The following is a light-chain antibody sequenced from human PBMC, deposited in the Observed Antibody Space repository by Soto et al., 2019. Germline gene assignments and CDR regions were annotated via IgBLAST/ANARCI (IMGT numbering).Light chain of an antibody. CDR1: QSIRTS. CDR2: GGF. Sequence: DIQMTQSPSSLSASVGDRVTITCRASQSIRTSLNWYQQKPGKAPKLLIYGGFSLQSGAPSRFSGSGSGTDFTLTISSLQPEDFAVYHCQQSYSTPPTFGQGTKVEIK. CDR3: QQSYSTPPT. V-gene: IGKV1-39*01. J-gene: IGKJ2*01.